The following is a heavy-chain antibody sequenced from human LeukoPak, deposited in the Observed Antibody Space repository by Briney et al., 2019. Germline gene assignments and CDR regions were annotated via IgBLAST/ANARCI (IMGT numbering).Heavy chain of an antibody. Sequence: PGGSLRLSCAASGFTFSDHYMDWVRQAPGKGLEWVGRIRNKVNSHTTEYSASVKGRLTISRDDSTNSVYLQMNSLKTEDTAVYYCVAMLRGVGYWGQGTLVTVSS. D-gene: IGHD3-10*01. CDR1: GFTFSDHY. V-gene: IGHV3-72*01. J-gene: IGHJ4*02. CDR3: VAMLRGVGY. CDR2: IRNKVNSHTT.